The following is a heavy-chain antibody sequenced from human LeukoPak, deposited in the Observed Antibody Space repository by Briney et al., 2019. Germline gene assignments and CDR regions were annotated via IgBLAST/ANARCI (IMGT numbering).Heavy chain of an antibody. CDR2: IIPILGIA. J-gene: IGHJ4*02. V-gene: IGHV1-69*04. Sequence: SVKVSCKASGGTFSSYAISWVRQAPGQGLEWMGRIIPILGIANYARKFQGRVTITADKSTSTAYMELSSLRSEDTAVYYCARGRTDLVTAMSYWGQGTLVTVSS. D-gene: IGHD2-21*02. CDR3: ARGRTDLVTAMSY. CDR1: GGTFSSYA.